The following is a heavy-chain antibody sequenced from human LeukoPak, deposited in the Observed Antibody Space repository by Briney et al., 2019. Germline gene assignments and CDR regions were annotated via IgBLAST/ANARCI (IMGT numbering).Heavy chain of an antibody. CDR3: ARVEYSRVGY. J-gene: IGHJ4*02. Sequence: RPGGSLRLSCAASGFTFSSYSMNWVRQAPGKGLEWVSYISSSSSTIYYADSVKGRFTISRDNAKNSLYLQMNSLRAEDTAVYYCARVEYSRVGYWGQGTLVTVSS. D-gene: IGHD6-6*01. CDR2: ISSSSSTI. CDR1: GFTFSSYS. V-gene: IGHV3-48*01.